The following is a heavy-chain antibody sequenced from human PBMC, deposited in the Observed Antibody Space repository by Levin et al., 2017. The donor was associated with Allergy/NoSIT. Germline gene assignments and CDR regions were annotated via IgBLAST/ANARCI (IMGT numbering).Heavy chain of an antibody. CDR2: IKQDGSEK. D-gene: IGHD1-1*01. CDR3: ARGPVEVRVSKRDNWFDP. V-gene: IGHV3-7*01. Sequence: GGSLRLSCAASGFTFSSYWMSWVRQAPGKGLEWVANIKQDGSEKYYVDSVKGRFTISRDNAKNSLYLQMNSLRAEDTAVYYCARGPVEVRVSKRDNWFDPWGQGTLVTVSS. J-gene: IGHJ5*02. CDR1: GFTFSSYW.